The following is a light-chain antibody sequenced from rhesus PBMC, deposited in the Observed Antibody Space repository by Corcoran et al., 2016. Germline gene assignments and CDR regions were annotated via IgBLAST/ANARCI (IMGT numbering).Light chain of an antibody. V-gene: IGKV7-13*01. Sequence: DIVLTQSPASLAVSPGQGATITCRASESVSVFGLYLIHWYQQKPGQPPKLLIYQASTKDTGVPARVSGSGSGTNFPRTINPVEADDAADYYCLQSQNSYSFGQGTKVEIK. CDR1: ESVSVFGLYL. J-gene: IGKJ2*01. CDR3: LQSQNSYS. CDR2: QAS.